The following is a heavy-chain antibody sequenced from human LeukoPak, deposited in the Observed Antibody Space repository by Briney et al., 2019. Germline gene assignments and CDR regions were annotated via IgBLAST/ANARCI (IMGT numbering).Heavy chain of an antibody. V-gene: IGHV1-69*02. CDR2: IIPILGIA. CDR3: ARADSSGWYDY. D-gene: IGHD6-19*01. Sequence: SVKVSCKASGGTFSSYTISWVRQAPGQGLEWMGRIIPILGIANYAQKFQGRVTITADKSTSTAYMELSSLRSEDTAVYYCARADSSGWYDYWGQGTLVTVSS. CDR1: GGTFSSYT. J-gene: IGHJ4*02.